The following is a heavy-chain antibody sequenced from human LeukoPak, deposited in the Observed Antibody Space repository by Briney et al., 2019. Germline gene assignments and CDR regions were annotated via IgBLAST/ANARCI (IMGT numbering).Heavy chain of an antibody. Sequence: SETLSLTCTVSGGSISSYYWSWIRQPPGKGLGWIGYIYYSGSTNYNPSLKSRVTISVDTSKNQFSLKLSSVTAADTAVYHCAASIAVAGTPFDYWGQGTLVTVSS. CDR1: GGSISSYY. CDR3: AASIAVAGTPFDY. V-gene: IGHV4-59*01. D-gene: IGHD6-19*01. CDR2: IYYSGST. J-gene: IGHJ4*02.